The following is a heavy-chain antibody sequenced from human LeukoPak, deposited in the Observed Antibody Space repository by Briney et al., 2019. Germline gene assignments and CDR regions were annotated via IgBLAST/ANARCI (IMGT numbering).Heavy chain of an antibody. J-gene: IGHJ6*03. V-gene: IGHV4-59*01. CDR1: LDSIRREY. Sequence: SETLCLTRTVSLDSIRREYRSWIREPPGKGREWIGYFYYIGSTNYNPSLKSRVTISVDTSKNQFSLKLSSVTAADTAVYYCARRNCSGGSWNPVYMDVWGKGTTVTVSS. CDR2: FYYIGST. CDR3: ARRNCSGGSWNPVYMDV. D-gene: IGHD2-15*01.